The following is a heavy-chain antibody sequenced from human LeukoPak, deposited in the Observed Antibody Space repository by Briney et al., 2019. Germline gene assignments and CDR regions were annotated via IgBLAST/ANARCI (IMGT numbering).Heavy chain of an antibody. CDR1: GDSISSYY. V-gene: IGHV4-59*08. CDR3: ARTYYDILTGYPSGAFDI. D-gene: IGHD3-9*01. Sequence: PSETLSLTCTVSGDSISSYYGSWLRQPPGKGLEGRGYIYYSGSTHYNPSLKSRVTISVDTSKNQFSLKLSSVTAADTAVYYCARTYYDILTGYPSGAFDIWGQGTMVTVSS. J-gene: IGHJ3*02. CDR2: IYYSGST.